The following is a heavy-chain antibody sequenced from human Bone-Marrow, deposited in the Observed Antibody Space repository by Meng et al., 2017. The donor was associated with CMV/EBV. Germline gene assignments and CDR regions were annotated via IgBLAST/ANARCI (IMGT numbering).Heavy chain of an antibody. CDR1: GFTFGDYG. J-gene: IGHJ4*02. Sequence: VQLVESGGGVVRPGGSLRLSCAASGFTFGDYGMSWVRQAPGKGLEWVAVISYDGSNKYYADSVKGRFTISRDNSKNTLYLQMNSLRAEDTAVYYCARGWEDSSSWYVFYWGQGTLVTVSS. V-gene: IGHV3-30*03. CDR3: ARGWEDSSSWYVFY. D-gene: IGHD6-13*01. CDR2: ISYDGSNK.